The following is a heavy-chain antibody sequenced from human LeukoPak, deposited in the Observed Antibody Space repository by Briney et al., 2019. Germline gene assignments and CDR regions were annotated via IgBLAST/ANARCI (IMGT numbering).Heavy chain of an antibody. CDR3: ARGSYDYWSGYSTPYYFDY. D-gene: IGHD3-3*01. CDR2: IYYSWST. Sequence: PSETLSLTCTVSGGSISSHYWSWIRQPPGKGLEWIGYIYYSWSTNYNPSLKSRVTISVDTSKNQFSLKLSSVTAADTAVYYCARGSYDYWSGYSTPYYFDYWGQGTLVTVSS. J-gene: IGHJ4*02. V-gene: IGHV4-59*11. CDR1: GGSISSHY.